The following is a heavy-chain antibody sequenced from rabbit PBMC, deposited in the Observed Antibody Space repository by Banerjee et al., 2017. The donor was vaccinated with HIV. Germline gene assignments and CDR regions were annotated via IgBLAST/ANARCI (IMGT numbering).Heavy chain of an antibody. CDR1: GFSFSSGYD. CDR3: AREDGGVGGYDNNL. D-gene: IGHD1-1*01. CDR2: IYTGGGTT. V-gene: IGHV1S45*01. J-gene: IGHJ4*01. Sequence: QEQLEESGGGLVKPEGSLTLTCKASGFSFSSGYDMCWVRQAPGKGLEWIGCIYTGGGTTYYASWAKGRFTISKTSSTTVTLQMTSLKAADTATYFCAREDGGVGGYDNNLWGQGTLVTVS.